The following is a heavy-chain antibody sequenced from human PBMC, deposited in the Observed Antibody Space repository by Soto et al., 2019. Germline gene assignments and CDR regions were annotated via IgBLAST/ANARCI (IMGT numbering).Heavy chain of an antibody. Sequence: PSETLSLTCTVSGGSISSYYWSWIRQPPGKGLEWIGYIYYSGSTNYNPSLKSRVTISVDTSKSQFSQKLSSVTAADTAVYYCARDSRLYEILTGYYMDYYYYYGMDVWGQGTTVTVSS. D-gene: IGHD3-9*01. V-gene: IGHV4-59*01. CDR1: GGSISSYY. J-gene: IGHJ6*02. CDR2: IYYSGST. CDR3: ARDSRLYEILTGYYMDYYYYYGMDV.